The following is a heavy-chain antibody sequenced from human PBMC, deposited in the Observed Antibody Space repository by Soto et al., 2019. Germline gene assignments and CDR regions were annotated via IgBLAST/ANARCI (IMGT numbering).Heavy chain of an antibody. V-gene: IGHV4-34*01. CDR1: GGSFSGYY. D-gene: IGHD6-13*01. CDR3: ARGRGANIAGGGGNWFDP. CDR2: INHSGST. J-gene: IGHJ5*02. Sequence: SETLSLTCAVYGGSFSGYYWSWIRQPPGKGLEWIGEINHSGSTNYNPSLKSRVTISVDTSKNQFSLKLSSVTAADTAVYYCARGRGANIAGGGGNWFDPWGQGTLVTVSS.